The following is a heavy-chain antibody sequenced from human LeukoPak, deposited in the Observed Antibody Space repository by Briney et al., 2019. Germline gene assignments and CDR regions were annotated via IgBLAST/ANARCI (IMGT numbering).Heavy chain of an antibody. J-gene: IGHJ3*01. V-gene: IGHV4-59*01. CDR3: ARGSSGNSAD. D-gene: IGHD3-22*01. Sequence: SETLSLTCTVSGGSISSYYWSWIRQPPGKGLEWVGYIYYSGSTNYNPSLKSRVTISVDTSKNQFSLKLSSVTAADTAVYYCARGSSGNSADWGQGTMVTVSS. CDR1: GGSISSYY. CDR2: IYYSGST.